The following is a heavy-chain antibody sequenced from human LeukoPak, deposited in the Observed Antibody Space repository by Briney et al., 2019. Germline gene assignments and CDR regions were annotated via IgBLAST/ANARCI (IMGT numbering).Heavy chain of an antibody. V-gene: IGHV4-34*01. Sequence: SETLSLTCAVYGGSFSGYYWTWIRQTPEKGLEWVGEMNPSGGTNYNPSLKSRVTISADTTNNQFSLELSSVPAADTALYYCARCRQDVTMIVVVMTAVSYYLDVWGKETTVTVS. CDR3: ARCRQDVTMIVVVMTAVSYYLDV. CDR2: MNPSGGT. J-gene: IGHJ6*03. D-gene: IGHD3-22*01. CDR1: GGSFSGYY.